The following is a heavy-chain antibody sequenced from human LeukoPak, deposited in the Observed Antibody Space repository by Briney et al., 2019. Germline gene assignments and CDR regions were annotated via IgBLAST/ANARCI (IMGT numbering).Heavy chain of an antibody. J-gene: IGHJ4*02. CDR1: GFTFSRHW. D-gene: IGHD2-8*02. CDR2: IKQDGSER. CDR3: ARDGGHSTDLDY. Sequence: GGSLRLSCATSGFTFSRHWMSWVRQAPGKGPQWVANIKQDGSERYYVHSVKGRFTISRDNAKNSLYLQMNSLRAEDTAVYYCARDGGHSTDLDYWGQGIPVTVSS. V-gene: IGHV3-7*01.